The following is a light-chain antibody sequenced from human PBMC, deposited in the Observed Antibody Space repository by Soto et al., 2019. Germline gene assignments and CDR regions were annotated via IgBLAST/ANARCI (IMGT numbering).Light chain of an antibody. CDR3: MQALQTPYT. Sequence: DIVMTQSPLSLPFTPGEPASISCRSSQSLLHSNGYNYLDWYLQKPGQSPQLLIYLGSNRASGVPDRFSGSGSGTDFTLKISRVEAEDVGVYYGMQALQTPYTFGQGTKLEIK. V-gene: IGKV2-28*01. CDR2: LGS. J-gene: IGKJ2*01. CDR1: QSLLHSNGYNY.